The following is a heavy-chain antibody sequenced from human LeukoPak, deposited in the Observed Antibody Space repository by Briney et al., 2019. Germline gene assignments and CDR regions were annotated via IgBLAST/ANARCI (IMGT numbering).Heavy chain of an antibody. D-gene: IGHD2-2*01. CDR1: GYSFTSYW. Sequence: GESLKISCKGSGYSFTSYWISWVRQMPGKGLEWMGRIDPSDSYTNYSPSFQGHVTISADKSISTAYLQWSSLKASDTAMYYCARRILRSSTSCYEGCYYGMDVWGQGTTVTVSS. J-gene: IGHJ6*02. V-gene: IGHV5-10-1*01. CDR3: ARRILRSSTSCYEGCYYGMDV. CDR2: IDPSDSYT.